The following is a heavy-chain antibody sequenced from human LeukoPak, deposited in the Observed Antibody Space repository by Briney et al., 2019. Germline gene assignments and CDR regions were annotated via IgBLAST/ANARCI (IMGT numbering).Heavy chain of an antibody. CDR3: AKARGFCSGGSCYNPFDP. D-gene: IGHD2-15*01. CDR2: ISGSDGIT. J-gene: IGHJ5*02. Sequence: QPGGSLILSCAASGFTFSSYAMSWVRQAPREGLELGSGISGSDGITYYADSVKGRFTISRDYSKNTLYVQMTSLRAEDTAVYYCAKARGFCSGGSCYNPFDPWGQGTLVTVSS. CDR1: GFTFSSYA. V-gene: IGHV3-23*01.